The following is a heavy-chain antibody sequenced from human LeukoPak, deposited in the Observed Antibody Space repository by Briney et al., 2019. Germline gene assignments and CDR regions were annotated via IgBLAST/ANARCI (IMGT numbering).Heavy chain of an antibody. CDR2: IYYSGST. D-gene: IGHD3-22*01. V-gene: IGHV4-39*05. CDR1: GGSISSSSYY. Sequence: SETPSLTCTVSGGSISSSSYYWGWIRQPPGKGLEWIGSIYYSGSTYYNPSLKSRVTISVDTSKNQFSLKLRSMTASDTAVYYCAGGGSGYYYDHPRFDYWGQGTLVTVSS. J-gene: IGHJ4*02. CDR3: AGGGSGYYYDHPRFDY.